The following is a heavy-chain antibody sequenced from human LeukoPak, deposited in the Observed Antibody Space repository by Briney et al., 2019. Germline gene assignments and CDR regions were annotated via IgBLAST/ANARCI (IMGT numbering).Heavy chain of an antibody. J-gene: IGHJ4*02. D-gene: IGHD2-8*01. CDR3: TRVGPQTGYCTNGVCYKTPFDY. V-gene: IGHV3-49*04. CDR1: GFTFSSYW. CDR2: IRSKAYGGTT. Sequence: GGSLRLSCAASGFTFSSYWMSWVRQAPGKGLEWVGFIRSKAYGGTTEYAASVKGRFTISRDDSKSIAYLQMNSLKTEDTAVYYCTRVGPQTGYCTNGVCYKTPFDYWGQGTLVTVSS.